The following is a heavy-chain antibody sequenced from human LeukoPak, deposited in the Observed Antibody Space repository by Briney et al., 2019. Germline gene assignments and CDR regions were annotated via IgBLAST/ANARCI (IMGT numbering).Heavy chain of an antibody. D-gene: IGHD3-10*01. CDR2: ISAYNGNT. Sequence: SVKVSCKASGYTFTGYYMHWVRQAPGQGLEWMGWISAYNGNTNYAQKLQGRVTMTTDTSTSTAYTELRSLRSDDTAVYYCARTITMVRGVPLYYFDYWGQGTLVTVSS. CDR1: GYTFTGYY. J-gene: IGHJ4*02. V-gene: IGHV1-18*04. CDR3: ARTITMVRGVPLYYFDY.